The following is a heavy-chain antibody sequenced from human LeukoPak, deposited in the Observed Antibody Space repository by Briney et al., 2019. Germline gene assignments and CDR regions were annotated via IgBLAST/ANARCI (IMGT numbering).Heavy chain of an antibody. D-gene: IGHD4-17*01. CDR3: ARDLTVYGHNPLYYFDY. J-gene: IGHJ4*02. CDR1: GVSVSSNF. V-gene: IGHV3-66*01. Sequence: GGSLRLSCAVSGVSVSSNFMSWVRQAPGKGLEWVSVIYSDGSTYYADSVEGRFTISRDNSKNTLYLQMNSLRAEDTAVYYCARDLTVYGHNPLYYFDYWGQGTLVTVSS. CDR2: IYSDGST.